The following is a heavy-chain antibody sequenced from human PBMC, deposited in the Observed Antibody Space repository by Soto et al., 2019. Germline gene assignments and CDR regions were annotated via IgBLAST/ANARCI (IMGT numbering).Heavy chain of an antibody. Sequence: SVKVSCKASGGTFSSYAISWVRQAPGQGLEWMEGIIPIFGTANYAQKFQGRVTITADESTSTAYMELSSLRSEDTAVYYCARPSYFWSGYYTNYYYYYGMDVWGQGTTVTVSS. D-gene: IGHD3-3*01. V-gene: IGHV1-69*13. CDR2: IIPIFGTA. CDR1: GGTFSSYA. J-gene: IGHJ6*02. CDR3: ARPSYFWSGYYTNYYYYYGMDV.